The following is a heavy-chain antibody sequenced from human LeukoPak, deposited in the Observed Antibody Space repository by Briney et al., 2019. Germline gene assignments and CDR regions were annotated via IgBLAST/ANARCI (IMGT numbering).Heavy chain of an antibody. CDR1: GFTFSSYE. Sequence: PGGSLRLSCAASGFTFSSYEMNWVRQAPGKGLEWVSYISSSGSTIYYADSVKGRFTISRDNAKNSLYLQMNSLRAEDTAVYYCAGDYYDSSGDYWGQGTLVTVSS. V-gene: IGHV3-48*03. J-gene: IGHJ4*02. D-gene: IGHD3-22*01. CDR2: ISSSGSTI. CDR3: AGDYYDSSGDY.